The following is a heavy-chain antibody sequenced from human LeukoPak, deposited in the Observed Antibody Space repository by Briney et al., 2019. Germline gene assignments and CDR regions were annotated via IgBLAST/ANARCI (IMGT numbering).Heavy chain of an antibody. CDR3: ARLIVMGYCSGGSCYSDPFDY. J-gene: IGHJ4*02. CDR1: GFTFSSYS. Sequence: GGSLRLSCAASGFTFSSYSMNWVRQAPGKGLEWVSSISSSSSYIYYADSVKGRFTISRDNAKNSLYLQMNSLRAEDTAVYYCARLIVMGYCSGGSCYSDPFDYWGQGTLATVSS. D-gene: IGHD2-15*01. V-gene: IGHV3-21*01. CDR2: ISSSSSYI.